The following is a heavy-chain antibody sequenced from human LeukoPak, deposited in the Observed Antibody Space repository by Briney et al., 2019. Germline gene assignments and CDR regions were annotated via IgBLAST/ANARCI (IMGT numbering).Heavy chain of an antibody. D-gene: IGHD1-1*01. CDR3: ARLREDNLDY. V-gene: IGHV4-59*08. J-gene: IGHJ4*02. CDR1: GGSISSYY. Sequence: SSETLSLTCTVSGGSISSYYWSWIRQPPGKGLEWIGYIYYSGSTNYNPSLKSRVTISVDTSKNQFSLKLSSVTAADTAVYYCARLREDNLDYWGQGTLVTVSS. CDR2: IYYSGST.